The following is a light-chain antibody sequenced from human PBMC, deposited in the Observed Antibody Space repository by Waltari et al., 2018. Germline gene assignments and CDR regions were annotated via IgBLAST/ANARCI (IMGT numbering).Light chain of an antibody. CDR3: AAWDDSLSGVV. CDR2: RNN. J-gene: IGLJ2*01. CDR1: SSHLGSNY. V-gene: IGLV1-47*01. Sequence: QSVLPQPPSASGTPGQRVTISCSGSSSHLGSNYVYWYQQLPGTAPKLLIYRNNHRPSGVPDRFSGSKSGTSASLAISGLRSEDEADYYCAAWDDSLSGVVFGGGTKLTVL.